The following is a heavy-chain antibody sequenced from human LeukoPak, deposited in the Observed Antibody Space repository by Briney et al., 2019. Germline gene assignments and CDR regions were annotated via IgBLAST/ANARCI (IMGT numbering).Heavy chain of an antibody. CDR3: ARVIMVRGVIRIRNYGMDV. Sequence: SETLSLACTVSGGSISSYYWSWIRQPPGKGLEWIGYIYYSGSTNYNPSLKSRVTISVDTSKNQFSLKLSSVTAADTAVYYCARVIMVRGVIRIRNYGMDVWGQGTTVTVSS. J-gene: IGHJ6*02. V-gene: IGHV4-59*01. D-gene: IGHD3-10*01. CDR1: GGSISSYY. CDR2: IYYSGST.